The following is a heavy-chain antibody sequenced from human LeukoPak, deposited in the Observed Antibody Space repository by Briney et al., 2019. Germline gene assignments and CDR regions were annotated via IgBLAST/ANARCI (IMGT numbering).Heavy chain of an antibody. D-gene: IGHD5-24*01. V-gene: IGHV1-8*01. J-gene: IGHJ3*01. CDR1: GYTFTSYD. CDR3: ARIRDGYNDAYDL. Sequence: ASVKVSCKASGYTFTSYDINWVRQATGQGLEWMGWMNPNSGNTGYAQKFQGRVTMTRNTSISTVYMELSSLRSEDTAIYYCARIRDGYNDAYDLWGQGTVVTVPS. CDR2: MNPNSGNT.